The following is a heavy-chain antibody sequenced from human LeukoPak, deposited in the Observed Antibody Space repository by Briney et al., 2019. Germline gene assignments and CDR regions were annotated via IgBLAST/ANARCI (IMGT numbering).Heavy chain of an antibody. CDR3: AREVSAAGTHFDY. Sequence: SVKVSCKASGGTFSSYAISWVRQAPGRGLEWMGRIIPIFGTANYAQKFQGRVTITTDESTSTAYMELSSLRSEDTAVYYCAREVSAAGTHFDYWGQGTLVTVSS. D-gene: IGHD6-13*01. J-gene: IGHJ4*02. CDR2: IIPIFGTA. V-gene: IGHV1-69*05. CDR1: GGTFSSYA.